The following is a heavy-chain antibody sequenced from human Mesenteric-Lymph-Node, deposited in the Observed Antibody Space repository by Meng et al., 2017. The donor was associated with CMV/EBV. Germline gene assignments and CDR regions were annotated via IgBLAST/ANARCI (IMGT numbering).Heavy chain of an antibody. CDR1: GYTFTAYY. V-gene: IGHV1-2*02. Sequence: ASVKVSCKASGYTFTAYYIHWVRQAPGQGLEWMGWINPNSGGTDYAQKFQGRVTMTRDTSTSTAYMELSSLRSEDTAVYYCARGDFWSGYYDFDYWGQGTLVTVSS. CDR2: INPNSGGT. CDR3: ARGDFWSGYYDFDY. J-gene: IGHJ4*02. D-gene: IGHD3-3*01.